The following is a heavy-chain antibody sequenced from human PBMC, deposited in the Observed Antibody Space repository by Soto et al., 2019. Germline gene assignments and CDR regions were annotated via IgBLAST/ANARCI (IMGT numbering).Heavy chain of an antibody. D-gene: IGHD3-16*02. CDR3: ARDRDDYVWGSYRPFDY. V-gene: IGHV1-69*13. CDR2: IIPIFGTA. CDR1: GGTFSSYA. J-gene: IGHJ4*02. Sequence: GASVKVSCKASGGTFSSYAISWVRQAPGQGLEWMGGIIPIFGTANYAQKFQGRVTITADESTSTAYMELSSLRSEDTAVYYCARDRDDYVWGSYRPFDYWGQGTLVTVSS.